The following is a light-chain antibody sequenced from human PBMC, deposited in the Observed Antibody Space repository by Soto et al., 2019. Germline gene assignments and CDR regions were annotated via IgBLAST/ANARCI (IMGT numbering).Light chain of an antibody. Sequence: DIQMTQSPSTLSASVGDRVTINCRASQTISTLLAWYQQRPGKAPNLLIYKAIRLESGVPSRFSGSGSGTEFTLTISSLQTDDFATYFCQRYSTYPWTFGQGTKVEVK. CDR2: KAI. CDR3: QRYSTYPWT. J-gene: IGKJ1*01. CDR1: QTISTL. V-gene: IGKV1-5*03.